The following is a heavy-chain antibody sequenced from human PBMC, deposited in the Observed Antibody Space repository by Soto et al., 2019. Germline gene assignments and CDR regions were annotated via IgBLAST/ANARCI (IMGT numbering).Heavy chain of an antibody. J-gene: IGHJ4*02. CDR1: GYTFTSYG. CDR3: ARDFFHSSGYYYVPAPGY. CDR2: ISAYNGNT. D-gene: IGHD3-22*01. V-gene: IGHV1-18*01. Sequence: GASVKVSCKASGYTFTSYGISWVRQAPGQGLEWMGWISAYNGNTNYAQKLQGRVTMTTDTSTSTAYMELRSLRSDDTAVYYCARDFFHSSGYYYVPAPGYWGQGTLVTVPS.